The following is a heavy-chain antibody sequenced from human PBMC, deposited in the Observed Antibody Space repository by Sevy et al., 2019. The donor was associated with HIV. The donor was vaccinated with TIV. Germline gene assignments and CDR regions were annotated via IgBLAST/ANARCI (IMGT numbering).Heavy chain of an antibody. J-gene: IGHJ3*02. CDR3: AKIRAPFGGLIAWYDFDI. D-gene: IGHD3-16*02. CDR2: ISSRGTYK. CDR1: GFTFSNYA. Sequence: GGSLRLSCAASGFTFSNYAIHWVRQAPGKGLQWVALISSRGTYKYYADSMKGRLSISRDDSKNTLFLQMNSLRAEDTALYYCAKIRAPFGGLIAWYDFDIWGQGTMVTVSS. V-gene: IGHV3-30-3*02.